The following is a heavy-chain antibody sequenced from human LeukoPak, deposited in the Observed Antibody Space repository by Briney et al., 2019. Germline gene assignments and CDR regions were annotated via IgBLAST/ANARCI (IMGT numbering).Heavy chain of an antibody. CDR1: GGTFSSYA. J-gene: IGHJ4*02. CDR2: IIPIFGTA. D-gene: IGHD3-10*01. CDR3: ARDRLAYYYGSGSYSSSDFDY. Sequence: ASVKVSCTASGGTFSSYAISWVRQAPGQGLEWMGGIIPIFGTANYAQKFQGRVTITADESTSTAYMELSSLRSEDTAVYYCARDRLAYYYGSGSYSSSDFDYWGQGTLVTVSS. V-gene: IGHV1-69*13.